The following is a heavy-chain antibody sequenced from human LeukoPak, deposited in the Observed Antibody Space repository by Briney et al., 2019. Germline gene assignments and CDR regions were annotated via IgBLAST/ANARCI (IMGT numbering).Heavy chain of an antibody. J-gene: IGHJ4*02. D-gene: IGHD1-26*01. CDR1: GGSISTYY. CDR2: IYYSGST. CDR3: AREEALGSGSFDY. Sequence: ETLSLTCTVSGGSISTYYWSWIRQPPGKGLEWIGYIYYSGSTSYNPSLKSRVTISVDTSKNQFSLKLSSVTAADTAVYYCAREEALGSGSFDYWGQGTLVTVSS. V-gene: IGHV4-59*01.